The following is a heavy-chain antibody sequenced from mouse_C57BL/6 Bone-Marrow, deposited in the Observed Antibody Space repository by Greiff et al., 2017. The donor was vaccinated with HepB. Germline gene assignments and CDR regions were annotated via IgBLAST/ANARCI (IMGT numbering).Heavy chain of an antibody. CDR3: ASPSYYYGSSYLYWYFDV. J-gene: IGHJ1*03. CDR1: GFTFSSYG. CDR2: ISSGGSYT. D-gene: IGHD1-1*01. Sequence: EVQRVESGGDLVKPGGSLKLSCAASGFTFSSYGMSWVRQTPDKRLEWVATISSGGSYTYYPDSVKGRFTISRDNAKNTLYLQMSSLKSEDTAMYDCASPSYYYGSSYLYWYFDVWGTGTTVTVSS. V-gene: IGHV5-6*01.